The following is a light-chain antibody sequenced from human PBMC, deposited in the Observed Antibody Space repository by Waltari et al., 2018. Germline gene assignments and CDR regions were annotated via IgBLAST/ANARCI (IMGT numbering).Light chain of an antibody. CDR1: SSDVGGYNS. V-gene: IGLV2-14*01. J-gene: IGLJ3*02. CDR3: SSYTGSGTWV. Sequence: QSALTQPASVSGSPGQSITISCTGTSSDVGGYNSVSWYQQHPGKAPKLMIYEVSNRPSGVSNRFSGSKSGNTASLTISRLQAEDEADYYCSSYTGSGTWVFGGGTKLTVL. CDR2: EVS.